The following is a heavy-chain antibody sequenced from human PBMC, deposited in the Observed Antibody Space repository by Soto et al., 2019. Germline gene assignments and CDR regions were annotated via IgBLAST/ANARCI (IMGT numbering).Heavy chain of an antibody. CDR3: TRQRYYDTSGYQEIYYFDY. J-gene: IGHJ4*02. CDR2: IRGIANNFAT. Sequence: GSLRLSCAASGFTFSGSAMHWVRQASGKGLEWVGRIRGIANNFATAYAASVRGRFTISRDDSKSTAYLQMNSLKTEDTAVYYCTRQRYYDTSGYQEIYYFDYWGQGTLVTVSS. D-gene: IGHD3-22*01. CDR1: GFTFSGSA. V-gene: IGHV3-73*01.